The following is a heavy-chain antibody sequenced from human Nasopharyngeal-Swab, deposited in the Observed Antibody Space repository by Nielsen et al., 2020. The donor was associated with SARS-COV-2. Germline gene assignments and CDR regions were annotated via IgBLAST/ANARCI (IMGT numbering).Heavy chain of an antibody. CDR3: ARREDNSGSYRSEYFQF. J-gene: IGHJ1*01. D-gene: IGHD6-19*01. CDR2: IYPGDSDT. Sequence: VRQMPGKGLEWMGLIYPGDSDTRYSPSFQGQVTISAGKTINTAYLQWSSLKASDTAIYYCARREDNSGSYRSEYFQFWGQGTLVTVSS. V-gene: IGHV5-51*01.